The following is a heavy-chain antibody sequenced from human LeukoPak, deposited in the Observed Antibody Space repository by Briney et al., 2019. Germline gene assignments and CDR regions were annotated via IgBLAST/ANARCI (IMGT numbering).Heavy chain of an antibody. V-gene: IGHV3-30*11. CDR2: ISYDRNNI. CDR1: GFTLCSYA. CDR3: ARREAFDI. Sequence: GGSLRLSCAASGFTLCSYAIHGVCAALGKGLEWVAVISYDRNNIYYADSVKGRFAVSRDNSKNSLYLQMNSLRAEDTAVYYRARREAFDIWGQGTMVTVSS. J-gene: IGHJ3*02. D-gene: IGHD1-26*01.